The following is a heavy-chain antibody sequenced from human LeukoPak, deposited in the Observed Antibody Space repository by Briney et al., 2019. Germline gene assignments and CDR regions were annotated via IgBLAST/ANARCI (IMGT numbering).Heavy chain of an antibody. D-gene: IGHD3-10*01. Sequence: SETLSLTCTVSGGSVSSGTSFWSWIRQPPGKGLEWIGYIYFSGSTNYNPSLKSRVTISVDSSKNSFSLKLSSGTAAEPAVYYCAREEGITMVRGVTSYYYYGMDVWGKGTTVTVSS. CDR2: IYFSGST. J-gene: IGHJ6*04. V-gene: IGHV4-61*01. CDR1: GGSVSSGTSF. CDR3: AREEGITMVRGVTSYYYYGMDV.